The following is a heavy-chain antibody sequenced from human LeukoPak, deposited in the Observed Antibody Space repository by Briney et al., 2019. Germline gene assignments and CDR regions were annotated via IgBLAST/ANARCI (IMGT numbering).Heavy chain of an antibody. CDR2: INHSGST. J-gene: IGHJ4*02. CDR1: GGSFSGYY. Sequence: SETLSLTCAVYGGSFSGYYWSWIRQPPGKGLEWIGEINHSGSTNYNPSLKSRVTISVDTSKNQFSLKLSSVTAADTAVYYCARGRFGGMIVVVIAHYFDYWGQGTLVTVSS. CDR3: ARGRFGGMIVVVIAHYFDY. D-gene: IGHD3-22*01. V-gene: IGHV4-34*01.